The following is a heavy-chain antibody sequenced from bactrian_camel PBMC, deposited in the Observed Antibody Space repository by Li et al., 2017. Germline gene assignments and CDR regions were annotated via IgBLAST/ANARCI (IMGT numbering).Heavy chain of an antibody. CDR3: GQRLDGATSLADTAY. J-gene: IGHJ4*01. CDR2: INAGGGTT. CDR1: GFTLSIYG. V-gene: IGHV3S40*01. D-gene: IGHD5*01. Sequence: VQLVESGGGLVQPGGSLRLSCAASGFTLSIYGMSWVRQAPGKGLEWVSAINAGGGTTCYADSVKGRFAISRDNAKNTVYLQLNSLQTEDMGWYYCGQRLDGATSLADTAYWGQGTQVTVS.